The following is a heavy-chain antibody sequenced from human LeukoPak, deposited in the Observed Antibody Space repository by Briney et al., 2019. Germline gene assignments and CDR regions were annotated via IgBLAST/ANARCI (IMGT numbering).Heavy chain of an antibody. V-gene: IGHV4-59*08. J-gene: IGHJ4*02. CDR2: IYYSGST. Sequence: ETLSLTCTVSGGSNSSYYWSWIRQPPGKGLEWIGYIYYSGSTNYNPSLTSRVTISVDTSKNQFSLKLSSETAADTAVYYCARGSEWLVRWGQGTLVTLSS. CDR3: ARGSEWLVR. D-gene: IGHD6-19*01. CDR1: GGSNSSYY.